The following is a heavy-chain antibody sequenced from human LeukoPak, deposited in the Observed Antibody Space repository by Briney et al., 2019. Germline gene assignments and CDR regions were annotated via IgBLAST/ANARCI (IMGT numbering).Heavy chain of an antibody. V-gene: IGHV3-21*06. D-gene: IGHD6-13*01. CDR2: ISSSSSYI. J-gene: IGHJ4*02. Sequence: GGSLRLSCAASGFTCSSYSMNWVRQAPGKGLEWVSSISSSSSYIHYADSVKGRFTISRDNAKNSLYLQVNSLRAEDTAVYYCARVGSNWSNDYWGQGTLVTVSS. CDR3: ARVGSNWSNDY. CDR1: GFTCSSYS.